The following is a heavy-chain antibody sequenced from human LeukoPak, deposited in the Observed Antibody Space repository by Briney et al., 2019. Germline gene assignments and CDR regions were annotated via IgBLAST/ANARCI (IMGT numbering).Heavy chain of an antibody. D-gene: IGHD6-6*01. J-gene: IGHJ4*02. CDR2: INHSGST. V-gene: IGHV4-34*01. CDR3: AREPGWTIAARPFDY. CDR1: GSSFSGYY. Sequence: PSETVSLTCGVYGSSFSGYYWSWIRQPPGKGLEWIGEINHSGSTNYNASLKSRVTISVDTSRKQFSLKLSSVTAADSAMYYCAREPGWTIAARPFDYCGQGTLVTVSS.